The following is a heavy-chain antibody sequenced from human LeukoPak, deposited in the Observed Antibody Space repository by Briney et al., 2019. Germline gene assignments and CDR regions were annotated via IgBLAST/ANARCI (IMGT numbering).Heavy chain of an antibody. V-gene: IGHV4-59*01. CDR1: GGSISSYY. Sequence: SETLSLTCTVSGGSISSYYWSWIRQPPGKGLEWIGYIYYSGSTNYNPSLKSRVTISVDTSKNQFSLKLSSVTAADTAVYYCARLGDIVVVPAVLADRVFDYWGQGTLVTVSS. CDR3: ARLGDIVVVPAVLADRVFDY. CDR2: IYYSGST. D-gene: IGHD2-2*01. J-gene: IGHJ4*02.